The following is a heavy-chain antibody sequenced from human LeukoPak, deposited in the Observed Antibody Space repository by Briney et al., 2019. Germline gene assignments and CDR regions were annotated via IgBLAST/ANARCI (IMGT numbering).Heavy chain of an antibody. J-gene: IGHJ4*02. CDR3: TTGGGTADY. Sequence: GGSLRLSCVASGFTFTSYTMSWVRQAPGKGLEWVGHIKSKTDGGTTDYAAPVKGRFTISRDHSENTLYLQLNSLKTEDTAVYFCTTGGGTADYWGQGTLVTVSS. CDR1: GFTFTSYT. V-gene: IGHV3-15*01. D-gene: IGHD1-1*01. CDR2: IKSKTDGGTT.